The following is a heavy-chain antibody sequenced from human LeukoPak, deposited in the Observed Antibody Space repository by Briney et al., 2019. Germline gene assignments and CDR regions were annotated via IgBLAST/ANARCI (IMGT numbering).Heavy chain of an antibody. CDR2: MYFSGTT. D-gene: IGHD1-26*01. J-gene: IGHJ3*02. V-gene: IGHV4-39*01. Sequence: SETLSLTCTVSGGSISGYYWSWIRQPPGKGLEWIGSMYFSGTTYYNPSLKSRVTISVHTPENHLSLKLTSVTATDTAVYYCARHLRFGSSALPRDVFDIWGRGTVVSVSS. CDR1: GGSISGYY. CDR3: ARHLRFGSSALPRDVFDI.